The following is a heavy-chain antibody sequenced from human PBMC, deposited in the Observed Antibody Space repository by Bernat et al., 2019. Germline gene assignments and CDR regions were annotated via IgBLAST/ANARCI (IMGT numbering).Heavy chain of an antibody. Sequence: EVQLLESGGGLVQPGGSLRLSCAASGFTFSSYAMSWVRQAPGKGLEWVSAISGSGGSTYYADSVKGRFTISRDNSKITLYLQMNSLRAEDTAVYYCATPSLRGYSGYFYFDYWGQGTLVTVSS. V-gene: IGHV3-23*01. D-gene: IGHD5-12*01. CDR1: GFTFSSYA. J-gene: IGHJ4*02. CDR3: ATPSLRGYSGYFYFDY. CDR2: ISGSGGST.